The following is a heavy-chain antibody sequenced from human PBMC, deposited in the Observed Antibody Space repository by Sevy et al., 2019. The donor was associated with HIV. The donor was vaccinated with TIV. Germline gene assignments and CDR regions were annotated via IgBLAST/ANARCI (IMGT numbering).Heavy chain of an antibody. V-gene: IGHV3-9*01. CDR3: TKDRSSGWSMRFPFDF. CDR1: GFTFDDYA. CDR2: ITWNSGGI. J-gene: IGHJ3*01. D-gene: IGHD6-19*01. Sequence: GGSLRLSCAASGFTFDDYAMHWVRQVPGKGLEWVSGITWNSGGIGYADSVKGRFTISRDNTKKSLYLQMNSLRAEDTALYYCTKDRSSGWSMRFPFDFWGQGTMVTVSS.